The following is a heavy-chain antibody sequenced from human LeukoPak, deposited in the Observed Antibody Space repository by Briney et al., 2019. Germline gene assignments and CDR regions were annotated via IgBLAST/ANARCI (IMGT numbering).Heavy chain of an antibody. CDR3: AEGTTA. CDR2: INQDGSEK. J-gene: IGHJ5*02. CDR1: GFSITFHW. D-gene: IGHD2/OR15-2a*01. V-gene: IGHV3-7*01. Sequence: GGSLRLSCAASGFSITFHWMSWVRQAPGKGLEWVASINQDGSEKFYVDSVKGRFTISRDNAKNSLYLQMNSLRAEDTGVYYCAEGTTAWGQGTLVTVSS.